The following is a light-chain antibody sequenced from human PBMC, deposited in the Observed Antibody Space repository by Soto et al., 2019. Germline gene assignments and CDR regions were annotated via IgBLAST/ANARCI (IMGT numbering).Light chain of an antibody. J-gene: IGLJ3*02. V-gene: IGLV2-11*01. CDR1: SSNVGGYNY. Sequence: QSALTQPRSVSGSPGQSVTISCTGTSSNVGGYNYVSWYQQHPGKAPKLMIYDVTKRPSGVPDRFSGSKSGNTASLTISGLQAEDEAAYYCCSNAGSYTLVFGGGTKVTVL. CDR2: DVT. CDR3: CSNAGSYTLV.